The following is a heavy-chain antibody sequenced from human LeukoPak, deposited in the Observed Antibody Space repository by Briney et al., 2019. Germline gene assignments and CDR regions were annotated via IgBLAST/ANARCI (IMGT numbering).Heavy chain of an antibody. CDR3: ARRRAALGSFDI. V-gene: IGHV4-39*01. J-gene: IGHJ3*02. CDR1: GGXISSSSYY. CDR2: IYYSGST. Sequence: PSETLSLTCTVSGGXISSSSYYWGRIRQPPGKGPEWLGSIYYSGSTYYNPSLKSPVTISVDTSKNHFSLRLISVTAADTAVYYCARRRAALGSFDIWGQGTMVAVSS.